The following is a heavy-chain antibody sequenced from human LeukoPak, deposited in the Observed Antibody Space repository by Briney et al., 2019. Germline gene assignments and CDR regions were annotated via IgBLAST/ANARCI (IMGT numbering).Heavy chain of an antibody. CDR1: GFTFSSYA. CDR2: ISGSGGST. V-gene: IGHV3-23*01. CDR3: AKRPAYGDYASRPLTD. Sequence: GGSLRLSCAASGFTFSSYAMSWVRQAPGKGLEWVSAISGSGGSTYYADSVKGRFTISRDNSKNTLYLQMNSLRAEDTAVYYCAKRPAYGDYASRPLTDWGQGTLVTVSS. J-gene: IGHJ4*02. D-gene: IGHD4-17*01.